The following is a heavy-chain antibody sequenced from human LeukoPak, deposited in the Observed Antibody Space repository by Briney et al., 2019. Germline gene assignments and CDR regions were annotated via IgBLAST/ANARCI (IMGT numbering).Heavy chain of an antibody. Sequence: GGTLRLSCAASGFTFSSYGMSWVRQAPGKGLEWVGRIKSKTDGGTTDYAAPVKGRFTISRDDSKNTLYLQMNSLKTEDTAVYYCTTPGRGYSYGQGFDYWGQGTLVTVSS. V-gene: IGHV3-15*01. D-gene: IGHD5-18*01. J-gene: IGHJ4*02. CDR2: IKSKTDGGTT. CDR3: TTPGRGYSYGQGFDY. CDR1: GFTFSSYG.